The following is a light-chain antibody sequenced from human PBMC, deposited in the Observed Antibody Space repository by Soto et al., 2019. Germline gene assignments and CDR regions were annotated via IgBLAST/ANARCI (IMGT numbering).Light chain of an antibody. V-gene: IGKV3-15*01. CDR3: QQYNNWPIT. Sequence: ENVLTQSPGTLSVSPGEGATLSCRASQNFSSSYLAWYQQKPGQAPRLLIYGASTGATGIPARFTGSVSGTECTITISSLQSEDGSVYSCQQYNNWPITFGQGTRLEIK. CDR2: GAS. CDR1: QNFSSSY. J-gene: IGKJ5*01.